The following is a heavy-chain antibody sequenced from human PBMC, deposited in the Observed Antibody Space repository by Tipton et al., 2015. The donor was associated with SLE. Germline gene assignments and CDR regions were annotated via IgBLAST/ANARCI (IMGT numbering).Heavy chain of an antibody. J-gene: IGHJ6*03. CDR1: GGSISSGSYY. CDR3: ARARFGYYMDV. D-gene: IGHD3-16*01. CDR2: LYTSGST. V-gene: IGHV4-61*02. Sequence: TLSLTCTVSGGSISSGSYYWTWIRQPAGKGLEWIGRLYTSGSTNYNPSLKSRVTISGDTSKNQFSLKLTSVTATDTAVYYCARARFGYYMDVWGKGTTVTVSS.